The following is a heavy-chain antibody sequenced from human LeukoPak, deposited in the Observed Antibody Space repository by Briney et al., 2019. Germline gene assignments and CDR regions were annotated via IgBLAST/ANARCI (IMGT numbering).Heavy chain of an antibody. V-gene: IGHV3-7*01. J-gene: IGHJ4*02. D-gene: IGHD3-10*02. Sequence: GGSLRLSCAASGFTLTNYWMTWVRQAPGMGLEWVASISVDGSGKVYVDSVKGRFTISGDNAKNSLYLQMNSLRAEDTAVYYCAELGITMIGGVWGQGTLVTVSS. CDR2: ISVDGSGK. CDR1: GFTLTNYW. CDR3: AELGITMIGGV.